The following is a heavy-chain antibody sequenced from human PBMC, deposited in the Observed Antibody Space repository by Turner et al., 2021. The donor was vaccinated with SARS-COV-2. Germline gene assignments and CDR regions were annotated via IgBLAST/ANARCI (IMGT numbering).Heavy chain of an antibody. D-gene: IGHD1-26*01. V-gene: IGHV4-39*01. CDR1: GGSISSSSYY. CDR3: AGEVVVLTTTHYGMDV. CDR2: IYYSGST. J-gene: IGHJ6*02. Sequence: QLLLQESGPGLVKPSETLSLTCTVSGGSISSSSYYCGWIRQPPGTGLEWIGSIYYSGSTYYNPSLKTRVTISVDTSKNQYSLKLSSVTAADTAVYYCAGEVVVLTTTHYGMDVWGQGTTVTVSS.